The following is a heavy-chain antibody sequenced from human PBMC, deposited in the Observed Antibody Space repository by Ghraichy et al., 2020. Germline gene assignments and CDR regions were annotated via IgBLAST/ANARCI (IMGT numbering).Heavy chain of an antibody. Sequence: SETLSLTCAVYDESFSGYFWTWIRQPPGKGLEWIGEINHSGSTNYNPSLKSRVTISVDTSNNQFSLILNSVTAADTAVYYCAIGRVAARLLDWGQGTLVTVSS. CDR2: INHSGST. D-gene: IGHD6-6*01. CDR3: AIGRVAARLLD. J-gene: IGHJ4*02. V-gene: IGHV4-34*01. CDR1: DESFSGYF.